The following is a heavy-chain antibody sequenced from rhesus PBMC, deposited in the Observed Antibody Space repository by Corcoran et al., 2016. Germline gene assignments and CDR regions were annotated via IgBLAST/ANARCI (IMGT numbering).Heavy chain of an antibody. CDR1: GFTFSSYG. J-gene: IGHJ4*01. CDR3: ARVGVQYLDWSPSHALDY. D-gene: IGHD3-3*01. V-gene: IGHV3-54*02. CDR2: ISYDGSKK. Sequence: EVQLVESGGGLVQPGGSLRLSCAASGFTFSSYGIHWVRQAPGKGLEWVAVISYDGSKKYYADSLKDRFTISSDNCKNMLYLQRNNLKLEDTAVYYGARVGVQYLDWSPSHALDYWGQGVLVTVSS.